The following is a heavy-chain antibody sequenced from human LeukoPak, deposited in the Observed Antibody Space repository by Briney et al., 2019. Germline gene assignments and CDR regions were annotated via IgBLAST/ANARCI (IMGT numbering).Heavy chain of an antibody. CDR2: IKSKTDGGTR. J-gene: IGHJ4*02. CDR3: VKGLDYSSSQMDS. D-gene: IGHD6-6*01. Sequence: GGSLRLSCAASGFTFSNAWMNWVRQAPGKGLEWVGRIKSKTDGGTRDYAAPVKGRFTISRDNSRNTVYVQMNSLTPEDTAVYYCVKGLDYSSSQMDSWGQGTLVTVSS. V-gene: IGHV3-15*07. CDR1: GFTFSNAW.